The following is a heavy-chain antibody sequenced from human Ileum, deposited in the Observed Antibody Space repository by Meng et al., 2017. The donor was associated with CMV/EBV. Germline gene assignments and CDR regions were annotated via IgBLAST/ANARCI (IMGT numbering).Heavy chain of an antibody. V-gene: IGHV3-7*01. CDR3: ARTDSTSSGYFDY. CDR2: INQVATAT. Sequence: GESLKISCSASGFTFERNWMSWVRQAPGKGLEWVANINQVATATKYVDSVKGRFTISRDNGEKSLFLQMNGLTAEDTAVYFCARTDSTSSGYFDYWGQGVLVTVSS. J-gene: IGHJ4*02. CDR1: GFTFERNW. D-gene: IGHD6-6*01.